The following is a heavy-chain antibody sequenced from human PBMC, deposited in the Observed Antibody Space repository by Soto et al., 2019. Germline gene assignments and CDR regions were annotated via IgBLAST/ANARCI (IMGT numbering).Heavy chain of an antibody. CDR1: GYTFSNYG. V-gene: IGHV1-18*01. Sequence: QVQLVQSGGEVKRPGASVKVSCKTSGYTFSNYGITWVRQAPAQPLEWLGWISLYSDGTNYAQKFQGRVSMTTDTSTTTAYLELMSLRSDDTAVYYCARVVPGAEAWFGPWGQGTLGTVSS. CDR2: ISLYSDGT. CDR3: ARVVPGAEAWFGP. J-gene: IGHJ5*02. D-gene: IGHD2-2*01.